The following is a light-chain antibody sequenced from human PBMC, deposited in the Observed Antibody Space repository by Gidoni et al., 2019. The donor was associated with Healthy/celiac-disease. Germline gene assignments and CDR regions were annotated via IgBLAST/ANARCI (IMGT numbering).Light chain of an antibody. CDR2: DAS. Sequence: EIVLTQSPATLSLSPGARATLSCRASQSVSSYLAWYQQKPGQAPRLLIYDASNLATGIPARFSGSGSGTDFTLTISSLEPEDFAVYYCQQRSNWPPTFGGXTKVEIK. V-gene: IGKV3-11*01. CDR1: QSVSSY. CDR3: QQRSNWPPT. J-gene: IGKJ4*01.